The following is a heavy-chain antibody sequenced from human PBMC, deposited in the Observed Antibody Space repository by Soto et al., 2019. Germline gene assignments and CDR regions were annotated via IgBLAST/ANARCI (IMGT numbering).Heavy chain of an antibody. CDR3: ARDPAYGAGAFDI. J-gene: IGHJ3*02. D-gene: IGHD4-17*01. V-gene: IGHV3-30-3*01. CDR1: GFTFSSYA. CDR2: ISYDGSNK. Sequence: QVPLVESGGGVVQPGRSLRLSCAASGFTFSSYAMHWVRQAPGKGLEWVAVISYDGSNKYYADSVKGRFTISRDNSKNTLYLQMNSLRAEDTAVYYCARDPAYGAGAFDIWGQGTMVTVSS.